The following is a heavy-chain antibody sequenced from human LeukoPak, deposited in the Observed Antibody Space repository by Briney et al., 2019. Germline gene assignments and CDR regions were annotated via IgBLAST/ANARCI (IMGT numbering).Heavy chain of an antibody. CDR3: AKRGGGSLNYYYYMDV. V-gene: IGHV3-30*02. D-gene: IGHD2-15*01. J-gene: IGHJ6*03. CDR2: IRYDGSNK. Sequence: GGSLRLSCAASGFTFSSYGMHWVRQAPGKGLEWVAFIRYDGSNKYYADSVKGRFTISRDNCKNTLYLQMNSLRAEDTAVYYCAKRGGGSLNYYYYMDVWGKGTTVTISS. CDR1: GFTFSSYG.